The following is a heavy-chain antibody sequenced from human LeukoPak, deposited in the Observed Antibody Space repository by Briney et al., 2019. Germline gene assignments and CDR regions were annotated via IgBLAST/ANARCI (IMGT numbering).Heavy chain of an antibody. V-gene: IGHV3-73*01. J-gene: IGHJ6*04. CDR1: GFTFSGSA. Sequence: GGSLKLSCAASGFTFSGSAMHWVRQASGKGLEWVGRIRSKANSYATAYAASVKGRFTISRDDSKNTAYLQMSSLKTEDTAVYYCTRRAWGGYYGMDVWGKGTTVTVPS. D-gene: IGHD3-10*01. CDR3: TRRAWGGYYGMDV. CDR2: IRSKANSYAT.